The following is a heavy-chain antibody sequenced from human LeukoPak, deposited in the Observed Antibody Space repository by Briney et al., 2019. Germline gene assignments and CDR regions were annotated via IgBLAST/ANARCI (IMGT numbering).Heavy chain of an antibody. J-gene: IGHJ4*02. V-gene: IGHV4-59*01. D-gene: IGHD4-4*01. CDR2: IHSSGST. CDR3: ARVEGRSNSLDY. Sequence: SETLSLTCIVSGGSIRSYYWTWIRQVPGKGLEWIAYIHSSGSTNYNPSLKSRVTISVDTSRNQFSLKVTSLTAADTAVYYCARVEGRSNSLDYWGQGTLVFVSS. CDR1: GGSIRSYY.